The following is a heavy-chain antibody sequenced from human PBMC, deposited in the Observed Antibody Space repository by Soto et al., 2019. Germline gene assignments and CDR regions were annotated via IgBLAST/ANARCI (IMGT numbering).Heavy chain of an antibody. CDR1: GYSFDTFG. Sequence: QVQVVQSGAEVKKPGASVKVACKASGYSFDTFGMSWVRQAPGHGLEWMGWISIEKGDTNYAQKYQDTVTTTTDTSTITSYMELSSLTSYYTAVYYCSRCYCIVGSCSTCWHCDLWGRGTLVTVSS. CDR2: ISIEKGDT. J-gene: IGHJ2*01. CDR3: SRCYCIVGSCSTCWHCDL. V-gene: IGHV1-18*01. D-gene: IGHD2-15*01.